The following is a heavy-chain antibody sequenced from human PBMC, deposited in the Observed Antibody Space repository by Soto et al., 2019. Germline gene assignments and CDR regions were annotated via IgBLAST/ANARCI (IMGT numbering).Heavy chain of an antibody. Sequence: GGSLRLSCTASGFTFGDYAMSWVRQAPGKGLEWVGFIRSKAYGGTTEYAASVKGRFTISRDDSKSIAYLQMNSLKTEDTAVYYCTRDLGLYSYGYSYFDHWGQGTLVTVSS. V-gene: IGHV3-49*04. J-gene: IGHJ4*02. D-gene: IGHD5-18*01. CDR1: GFTFGDYA. CDR3: TRDLGLYSYGYSYFDH. CDR2: IRSKAYGGTT.